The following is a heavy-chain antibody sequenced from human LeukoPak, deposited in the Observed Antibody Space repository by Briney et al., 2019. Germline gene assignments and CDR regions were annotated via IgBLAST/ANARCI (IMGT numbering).Heavy chain of an antibody. V-gene: IGHV3-23*01. CDR3: AKWGNDYGDNYYYYYMDV. CDR1: GFTFSSYA. CDR2: ISGSGGST. Sequence: PGGSLRLSCAASGFTFSSYAMSWVRQAPGKGLEWVSAISGSGGSTYYADSVKGRFTISRDNSKNTLYLQMNSLRAEDTAVYYWAKWGNDYGDNYYYYYMDVWGKGTTVTVSS. D-gene: IGHD4-17*01. J-gene: IGHJ6*03.